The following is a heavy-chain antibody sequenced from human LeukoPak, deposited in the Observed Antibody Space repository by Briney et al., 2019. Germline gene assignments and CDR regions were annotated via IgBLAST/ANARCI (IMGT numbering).Heavy chain of an antibody. CDR3: ARAIFSRGWYLVDY. Sequence: PGGSLRLXCAASGSPFSSYSMNWVRRAPGRGLEWVSSISTRIDYMYYADSVKGRFTISRDNAKNSLYLQMNSLRAEDTAVYYCARAIFSRGWYLVDYWGQGTLVTVSS. J-gene: IGHJ4*02. D-gene: IGHD6-19*01. V-gene: IGHV3-21*01. CDR1: GSPFSSYS. CDR2: ISTRIDYM.